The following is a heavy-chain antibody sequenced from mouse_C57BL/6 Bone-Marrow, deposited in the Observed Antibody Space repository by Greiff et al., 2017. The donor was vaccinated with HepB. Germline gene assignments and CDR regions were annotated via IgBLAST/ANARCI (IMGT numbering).Heavy chain of an antibody. CDR3: ARKSYSNFSWFAY. CDR2: IWSGGST. J-gene: IGHJ3*01. D-gene: IGHD2-5*01. CDR1: GFSLTSYG. Sequence: QVHVKQSGPGLVQPSQSLSITCTVSGFSLTSYGVHWVRQSPGKGLEWLGVIWSGGSTDYNAAFISRLSISKDNSKSQVFFKMNSLQADDTAIYNCARKSYSNFSWFAYWGQGTLVTVSA. V-gene: IGHV2-2*01.